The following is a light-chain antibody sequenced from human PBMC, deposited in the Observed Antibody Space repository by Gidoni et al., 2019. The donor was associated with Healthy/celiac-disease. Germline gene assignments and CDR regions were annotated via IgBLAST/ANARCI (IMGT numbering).Light chain of an antibody. V-gene: IGLV1-40*01. CDR3: QSYDSSLSGDVV. CDR1: SSNIGAGYD. CDR2: GNC. J-gene: IGLJ2*01. Sequence: SLLPQPPPVSGAPRQTFPISCTGSSSNIGAGYDVHWYQQLPGTAPNLPIYGNCNRTSRVPDRFAGFKSGTSASLAITGLHAEDEADYYCQSYDSSLSGDVVFGGGTKLTVL.